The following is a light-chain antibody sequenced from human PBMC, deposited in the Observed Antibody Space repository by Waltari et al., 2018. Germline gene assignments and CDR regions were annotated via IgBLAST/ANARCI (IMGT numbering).Light chain of an antibody. CDR3: QQYYSTPPT. J-gene: IGKJ1*01. V-gene: IGKV4-1*01. CDR2: WAS. CDR1: QSVLYSSNNKNY. Sequence: DIVMTQSPDSLAVSLGERATINCKSSQSVLYSSNNKNYLAWYQQKPGQPPKLPICWASFRESGVPDRFSGSGSGTDFTLTISSLQAEDVAVYYCQQYYSTPPTFGQGTKVEIK.